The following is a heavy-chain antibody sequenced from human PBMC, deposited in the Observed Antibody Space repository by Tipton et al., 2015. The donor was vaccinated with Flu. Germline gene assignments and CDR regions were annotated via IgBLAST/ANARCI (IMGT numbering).Heavy chain of an antibody. D-gene: IGHD5-12*01. CDR3: ARGSGSGYSGYVH. V-gene: IGHV4-4*07. Sequence: TLSLTCTVSGGSISSFYWSWIRQPAGKGLEWIGRIYTSGTTNYNPSLKSRVTMSVDTSKNQFSLKLSSVTAADTAVYYCARGSGSGYSGYVHWGQGTLVTVSS. J-gene: IGHJ4*02. CDR1: GGSISSFY. CDR2: IYTSGTT.